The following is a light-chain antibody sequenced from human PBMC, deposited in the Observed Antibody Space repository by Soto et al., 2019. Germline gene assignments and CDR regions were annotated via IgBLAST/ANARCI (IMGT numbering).Light chain of an antibody. Sequence: IQLTQSPSSLSASVGETVTITCRASQDIDNSLNWYQHQPGKAPKLLIYAVSFLETGVPSRFSERGSGTVFSLTINSLQADDFATYYCQQHDGRPTMTFGQGTRLDI. CDR3: QQHDGRPTMT. CDR2: AVS. CDR1: QDIDNS. V-gene: IGKV1-33*01. J-gene: IGKJ5*01.